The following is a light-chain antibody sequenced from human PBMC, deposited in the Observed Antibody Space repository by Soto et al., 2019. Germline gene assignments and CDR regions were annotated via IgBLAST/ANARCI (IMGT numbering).Light chain of an antibody. CDR2: GNS. V-gene: IGLV1-40*01. CDR3: QAFDSSLGGWV. CDR1: SSNIGAGYD. Sequence: QAVVTQPPSVSGAPGQRVTISCTGSSSNIGAGYDVHWYQQLPGTAPKLLIYGNSNRPSGVPDRFSGSKSGTSASLAITGLQAEDGADYYCQAFDSSLGGWVFGNGTK. J-gene: IGLJ1*01.